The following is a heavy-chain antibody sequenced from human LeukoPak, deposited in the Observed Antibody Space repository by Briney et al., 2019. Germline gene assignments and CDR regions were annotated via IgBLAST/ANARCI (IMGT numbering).Heavy chain of an antibody. CDR1: GGSFSGYY. J-gene: IGHJ4*02. D-gene: IGHD3-22*01. CDR2: INHSGST. CDR3: ARSMEVYYDSSGYYY. Sequence: SETLSLTCAVYGGSFSGYYWSWIRQPPGKGLEWIGEINHSGSTNYNPSLKSRVTISVDTSKNQFSLKLSSVTAADTAVYYCARSMEVYYDSSGYYYWGQGTLVTVSS. V-gene: IGHV4-34*01.